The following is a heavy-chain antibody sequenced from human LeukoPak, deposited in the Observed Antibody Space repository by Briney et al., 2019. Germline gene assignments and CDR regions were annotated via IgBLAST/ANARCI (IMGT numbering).Heavy chain of an antibody. D-gene: IGHD3-3*01. CDR3: AKDRGSGYLYFDY. CDR2: ISTSGESA. V-gene: IGHV3-23*01. CDR1: GFTSSSYA. J-gene: IGHJ4*02. Sequence: GGSLRLSCPVSGFTSSSYAMSWVRQAPRRGLERVSVISTSGESAYSTDSVKGRFTISRDNPKNTPYLQINSLRAETTPVYYWAKDRGSGYLYFDYWGQGTLVTVSS.